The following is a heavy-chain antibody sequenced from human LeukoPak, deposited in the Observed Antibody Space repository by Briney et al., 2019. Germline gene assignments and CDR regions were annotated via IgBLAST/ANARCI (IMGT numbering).Heavy chain of an antibody. J-gene: IGHJ4*02. CDR1: GYSFTSYW. D-gene: IGHD1-1*01. Sequence: GESLQISCKGSGYSFTSYWIGWGRQLPGKGLEWMGIIYPGDSDTRYSPSFQGQVTISADKSISTAYLQWSSLKASDTAMYYCASSKLESDQYYFDYWGQGTLVTVSS. CDR2: IYPGDSDT. V-gene: IGHV5-51*01. CDR3: ASSKLESDQYYFDY.